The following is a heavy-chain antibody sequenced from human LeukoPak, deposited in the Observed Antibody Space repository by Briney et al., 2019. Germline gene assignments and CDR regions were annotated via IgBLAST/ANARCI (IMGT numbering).Heavy chain of an antibody. V-gene: IGHV1-18*01. Sequence: ASVKVSCKASGYTFTSYDINWVRQAPGQGLEWMGWISAYNGNTNYAQKLQGRVTMTTDTSTGTAYMELRSLRSDDTAVYFCARDMYYYSRTGFDPWGQGTLVTVSS. CDR2: ISAYNGNT. CDR3: ARDMYYYSRTGFDP. D-gene: IGHD3-10*01. CDR1: GYTFTSYD. J-gene: IGHJ5*02.